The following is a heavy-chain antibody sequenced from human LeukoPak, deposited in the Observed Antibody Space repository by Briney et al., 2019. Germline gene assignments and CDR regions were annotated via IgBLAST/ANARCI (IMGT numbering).Heavy chain of an antibody. Sequence: SETLSLTCTVSGVSISSYYWSWIRQPAGKGLEWIGEINHSGSTNYNPSLKSRVTISVDTSKNQFSQKLSSVTAADTAVYYCATRIGVYSGSYCWFDPWGQGTLVTVSS. CDR3: ATRIGVYSGSYCWFDP. CDR2: INHSGST. CDR1: GVSISSYY. D-gene: IGHD1-26*01. J-gene: IGHJ5*02. V-gene: IGHV4-34*01.